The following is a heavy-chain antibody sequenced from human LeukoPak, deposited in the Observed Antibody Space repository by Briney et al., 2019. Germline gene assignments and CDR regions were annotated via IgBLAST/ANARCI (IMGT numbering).Heavy chain of an antibody. CDR2: ISSSSSYI. CDR3: ARARSPPPGYYMDV. J-gene: IGHJ6*03. D-gene: IGHD1-1*01. V-gene: IGHV3-21*01. Sequence: GGSLRLSCAASGFTFSSYSMNWVRQAPGKGLEWVSSISSSSSYIYYADSVKGRFTISRDNAKNSLYLQMNSLRAEDTAVYYCARARSPPPGYYMDVWGKGTTVTISS. CDR1: GFTFSSYS.